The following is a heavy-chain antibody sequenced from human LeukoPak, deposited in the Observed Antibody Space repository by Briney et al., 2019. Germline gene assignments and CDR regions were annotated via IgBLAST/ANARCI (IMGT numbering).Heavy chain of an antibody. Sequence: KPGGSLRLSCAASGFTFSNAWMSWVRQAPGKGLEWVGRIKSKTDGGTTDYAAPVKGGFTISRDDSKNTLYLQMNSLKTEDTAVYYCTTDATRARYSSSWLDAFDIWGQGTMVTVSS. V-gene: IGHV3-15*01. CDR1: GFTFSNAW. CDR2: IKSKTDGGTT. D-gene: IGHD6-13*01. J-gene: IGHJ3*02. CDR3: TTDATRARYSSSWLDAFDI.